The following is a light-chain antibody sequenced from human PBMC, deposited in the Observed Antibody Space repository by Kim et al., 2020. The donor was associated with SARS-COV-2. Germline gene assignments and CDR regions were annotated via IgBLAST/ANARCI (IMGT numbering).Light chain of an antibody. CDR1: QTIPNF. CDR2: VAS. CDR3: QQSYRNPLT. J-gene: IGKJ4*01. V-gene: IGKV1-39*01. Sequence: ASVGYRVTITCRASQTIPNFLTWYQQKPGKAPKLLIYVASTLQSGVPSRFSGSRSGTDFTLTISSLQPEDFATYYCQQSYRNPLTFGGGTKVDIQ.